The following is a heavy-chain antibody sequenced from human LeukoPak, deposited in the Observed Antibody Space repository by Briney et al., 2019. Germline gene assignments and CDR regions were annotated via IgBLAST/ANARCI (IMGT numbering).Heavy chain of an antibody. V-gene: IGHV6-1*01. J-gene: IGHJ4*02. D-gene: IGHD1-26*01. CDR1: GDNVSRDIA. CDR3: ARGMGLISGLDY. Sequence: PSQTLSLTCVISGDNVSRDIAWNWVRQSPRRGLEWLGRAYYRSKWNINYGGFVKGRLTINADTSKNHLYMQLKTVTPEDTAVYYCARGMGLISGLDYWGQGTLVTVSS. CDR2: AYYRSKWNI.